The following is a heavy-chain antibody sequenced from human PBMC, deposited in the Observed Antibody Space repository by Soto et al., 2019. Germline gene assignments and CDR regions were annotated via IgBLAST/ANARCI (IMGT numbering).Heavy chain of an antibody. V-gene: IGHV3-23*01. CDR1: GFTFSSYA. J-gene: IGHJ4*02. Sequence: SLRLSCAASGFTFSSYAMSWVRQAPGKGLEWVSAISGSGGSTYYADSVKGRFTISRDNSKNTLYLQMNSLRAEDTAVYYCAKDLVRDIVVVPAAGLFDYWGQGTLVTVSS. CDR2: ISGSGGST. D-gene: IGHD2-2*01. CDR3: AKDLVRDIVVVPAAGLFDY.